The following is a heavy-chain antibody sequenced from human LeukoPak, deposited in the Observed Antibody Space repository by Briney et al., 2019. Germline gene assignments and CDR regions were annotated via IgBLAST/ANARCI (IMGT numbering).Heavy chain of an antibody. J-gene: IGHJ4*02. V-gene: IGHV3-7*01. Sequence: GGSLRLSCAASGITFSSYWMSWVRQAPGKGLEWVANIKEDGSEKYYVDSVRGRFTISRDNAKNSLYLQMNSLRAEDTAVYYCARALVGYYDSSGYYPDYWGQGTLVTVSS. CDR3: ARALVGYYDSSGYYPDY. CDR2: IKEDGSEK. CDR1: GITFSSYW. D-gene: IGHD3-22*01.